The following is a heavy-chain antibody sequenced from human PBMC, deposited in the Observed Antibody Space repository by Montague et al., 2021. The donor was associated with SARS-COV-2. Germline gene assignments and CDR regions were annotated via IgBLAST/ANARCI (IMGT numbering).Heavy chain of an antibody. Sequence: CAIPGDSVSRNRAAWNWIRQSPSRGLEWLERTYYRSKWYNDYAVSVKSRITINPDTSKNQISLQLNSVTPEDTAVYYCARTSASSDYWGQGTLVTVSS. CDR1: GDSVSRNRAA. CDR2: TYYRSKWYN. D-gene: IGHD1-26*01. J-gene: IGHJ4*02. CDR3: ARTSASSDY. V-gene: IGHV6-1*01.